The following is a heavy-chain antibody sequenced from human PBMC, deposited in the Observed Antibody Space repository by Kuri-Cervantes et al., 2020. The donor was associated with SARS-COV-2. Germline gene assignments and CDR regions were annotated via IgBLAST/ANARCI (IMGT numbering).Heavy chain of an antibody. CDR2: IYYSGST. V-gene: IGHV4-30-4*01. J-gene: IGHJ6*02. D-gene: IGHD5-18*01. CDR1: GGSISSADYY. CDR3: ASCPGGLPYCYYGMDV. Sequence: LRLSCTVSGGSISSADYYWSWIRQPPGKGLEWIGYIYYSGSTYYNPSLKSRITISVDTSKNQFSLKLSSVTAADTAVYYCASCPGGLPYCYYGMDVWGQGTLVTVSS.